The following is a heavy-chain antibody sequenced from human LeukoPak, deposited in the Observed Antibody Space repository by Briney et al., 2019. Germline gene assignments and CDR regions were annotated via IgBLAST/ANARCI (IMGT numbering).Heavy chain of an antibody. D-gene: IGHD4-17*01. CDR2: IRYDGSNK. V-gene: IGHV3-30*02. CDR3: AKDPGDYGDYGY. Sequence: GGSLRLSCAASGFTFSSYGMHWVRQAPGKGLEWVTFIRYDGSNKYYADSVKGRFTISRDNSKNTLYLQMNSLRAEDTAVYYCAKDPGDYGDYGYWGQGTLVTVSS. CDR1: GFTFSSYG. J-gene: IGHJ4*02.